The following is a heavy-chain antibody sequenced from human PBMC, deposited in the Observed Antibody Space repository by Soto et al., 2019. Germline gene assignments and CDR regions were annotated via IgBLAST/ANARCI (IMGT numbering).Heavy chain of an antibody. V-gene: IGHV1-69*06. D-gene: IGHD6-6*01. J-gene: IGHJ4*02. Sequence: VQLVQSGAEVKKPGSSVKVSCKASGGTFSSYGISWVRQAPGQGLEWMGRIIPFLGTTNYAQNFQDRLTVTADTSTNTAFMELSSPRSDDTAVYYCAREGYTSSSIHSFLDSWGQGTLVTVSS. CDR1: GGTFSSYG. CDR3: AREGYTSSSIHSFLDS. CDR2: IIPFLGTT.